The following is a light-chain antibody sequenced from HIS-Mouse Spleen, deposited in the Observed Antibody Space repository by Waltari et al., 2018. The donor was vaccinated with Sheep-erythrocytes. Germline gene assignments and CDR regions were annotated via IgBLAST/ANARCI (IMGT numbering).Light chain of an antibody. CDR2: DAS. J-gene: IGKJ5*01. CDR1: QSVSSY. CDR3: QQRSNWPPIT. Sequence: EIVLTQSPATLSLSPGETATLSYRPSQSVSSYLAWYQQKPGQAPRLLIYDASNRATGIPARFSGSGSGTDFTLTISSLEPEDFAVYYCQQRSNWPPITFGQGTRLEIK. V-gene: IGKV3-11*01.